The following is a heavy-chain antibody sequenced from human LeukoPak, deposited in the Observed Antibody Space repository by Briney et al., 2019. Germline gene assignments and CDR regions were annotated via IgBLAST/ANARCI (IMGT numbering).Heavy chain of an antibody. CDR1: GFTFSSYA. Sequence: GGALRLSCAASGFTFSSYAMHWVRQAPGKGLEYVSAISSNGGSTYYANSVKGRFTISRDNSKNTLYLQMGSLRDEDMAVYYCARAERDFSEWELLVRFDYWGQGTLVTVSS. D-gene: IGHD1-26*01. V-gene: IGHV3-64*01. CDR3: ARAERDFSEWELLVRFDY. CDR2: ISSNGGST. J-gene: IGHJ4*02.